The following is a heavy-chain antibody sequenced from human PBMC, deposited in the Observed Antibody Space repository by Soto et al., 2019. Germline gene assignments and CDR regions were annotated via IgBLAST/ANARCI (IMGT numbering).Heavy chain of an antibody. V-gene: IGHV1-46*01. CDR2: INPSGGST. Sequence: GASVKVSCKASGYTFTSYYMHWVRQAPGQGLEWMGIINPSGGSTSYAQKFQGRVTMTRDTSTSTVYMELSSLRSEDTAVYYCARGSVTWELVGAYENFDYWGQGTLVTVSS. CDR1: GYTFTSYY. CDR3: ARGSVTWELVGAYENFDY. J-gene: IGHJ4*02. D-gene: IGHD1-26*01.